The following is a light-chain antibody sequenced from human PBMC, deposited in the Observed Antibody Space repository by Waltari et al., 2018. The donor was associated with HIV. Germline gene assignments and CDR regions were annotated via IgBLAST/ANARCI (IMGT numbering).Light chain of an antibody. J-gene: IGKJ3*01. CDR2: DAV. CDR1: QTVTNK. CDR3: QQTFNSPLT. Sequence: DIQMTQSPSPLSASVGDSVIITCRARQTVTNKVNWYQQKPGAAPRVLIYDAVILQSGVPSRFRGGGSGTDFTLTITSLQPDDFATYFCQQTFNSPLTFGPGTKVDI. V-gene: IGKV1-39*01.